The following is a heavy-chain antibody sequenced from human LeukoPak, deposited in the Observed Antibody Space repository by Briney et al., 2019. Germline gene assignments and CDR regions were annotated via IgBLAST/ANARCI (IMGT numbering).Heavy chain of an antibody. V-gene: IGHV1-69*04. CDR2: IIPILGIA. CDR3: ARPRETGYYYDSSGYYSLGY. D-gene: IGHD3-22*01. Sequence: ASVKVSCKASGGTFSSYAISWVRQAPGQGLEWMGRIIPILGIANYAQKFQGRVTITADKSTSTAYMELSSLRSEDTAVYYCARPRETGYYYDSSGYYSLGYWGQGTLVTVSS. J-gene: IGHJ4*02. CDR1: GGTFSSYA.